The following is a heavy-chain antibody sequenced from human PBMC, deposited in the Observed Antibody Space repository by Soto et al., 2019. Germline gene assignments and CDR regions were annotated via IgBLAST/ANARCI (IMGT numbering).Heavy chain of an antibody. D-gene: IGHD5-12*01. CDR2: IIPIFGTA. V-gene: IGHV1-69*01. CDR1: GGTFSSYA. Sequence: QVQLVQSGAEVKKPGSSVKVSCKASGGTFSSYAISWVRQAPGQRLEWMGGIIPIFGTANYAQKFQGRVTITADESTSTAYMELSSLRSEDTAVYYCARDDSGYVDDCMDVWGQGTSVTVSS. J-gene: IGHJ6*02. CDR3: ARDDSGYVDDCMDV.